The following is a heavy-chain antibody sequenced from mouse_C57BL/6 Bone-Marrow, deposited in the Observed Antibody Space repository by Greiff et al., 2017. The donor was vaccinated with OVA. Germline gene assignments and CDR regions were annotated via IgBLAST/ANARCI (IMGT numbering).Heavy chain of an antibody. J-gene: IGHJ3*01. CDR3: ARDAY. V-gene: IGHV1-52*01. CDR1: GYNFTSYW. Sequence: QVQLQQPGAELVRPGSSVKLSCKASGYNFTSYWMHWVKQRPIPFLDWIGNIDPSDSDTHSNQKFKDKATLTVYKSSSAAYMQLSSLTSEDSAFYYCARDAYWGQGTLVTVSA. CDR2: IDPSDSDT.